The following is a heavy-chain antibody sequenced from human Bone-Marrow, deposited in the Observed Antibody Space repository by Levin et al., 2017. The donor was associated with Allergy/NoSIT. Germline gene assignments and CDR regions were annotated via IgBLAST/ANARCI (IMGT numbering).Heavy chain of an antibody. CDR1: GGSVSGYY. V-gene: IGHV4-34*01. D-gene: IGHD3-22*01. CDR3: ARSTGYYSIDAFDI. Sequence: SQTLSLTCDVYGGSVSGYYWSWIRQPPGKGLEWIGEINHSGSTYYNPSLESRVTISGDTSKNQFSLKLSSVAAADTGLYYCARSTGYYSIDAFDIWGQGTMVTVSS. CDR2: INHSGST. J-gene: IGHJ3*02.